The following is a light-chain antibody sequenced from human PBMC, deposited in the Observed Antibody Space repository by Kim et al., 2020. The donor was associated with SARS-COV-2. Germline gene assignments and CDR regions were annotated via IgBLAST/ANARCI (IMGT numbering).Light chain of an antibody. CDR2: GAS. CDR1: QSVSSN. CDR3: QQYNNWPST. V-gene: IGKV3-15*01. Sequence: EIVMTQSPATLSVSPGERATLSCRASQSVSSNLAWYQQKPGQAPRLLIYGASTRATGIPARFSGSGSGTEFTLNISSLQSEDFAVYYCQQYNNWPSTFGQGTKLEI. J-gene: IGKJ2*01.